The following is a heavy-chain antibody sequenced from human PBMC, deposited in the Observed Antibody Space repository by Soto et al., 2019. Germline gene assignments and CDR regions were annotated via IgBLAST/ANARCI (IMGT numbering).Heavy chain of an antibody. J-gene: IGHJ4*02. Sequence: ASVKVSCKASGYTFTSYAMHWVRQAPGQRLEWMGWINAGNGNTKYSQKFQGRVTITRDTSASTAYMELSSLRSEDTAVYYCARSIVVVTVLDYWGKGTLVPVSS. CDR1: GYTFTSYA. CDR2: INAGNGNT. CDR3: ARSIVVVTVLDY. D-gene: IGHD2-21*02. V-gene: IGHV1-3*01.